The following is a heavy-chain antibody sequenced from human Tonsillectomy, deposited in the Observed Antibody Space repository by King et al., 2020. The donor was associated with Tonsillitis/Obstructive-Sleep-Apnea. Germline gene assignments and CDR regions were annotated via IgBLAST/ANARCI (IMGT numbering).Heavy chain of an antibody. CDR3: AREITTDTFDF. J-gene: IGHJ3*01. Sequence: VQLPQWGAGLWKPSETLSLTCAVYGGSFSGYYWSWIRQPPGKGLEWIGEIDHSGSTNYNPSLKSRVTISADTSKTQFSLKLSSVTAADTAVYYCAREITTDTFDFWGQGTMVTVSS. CDR2: IDHSGST. D-gene: IGHD3-3*01. V-gene: IGHV4-34*01. CDR1: GGSFSGYY.